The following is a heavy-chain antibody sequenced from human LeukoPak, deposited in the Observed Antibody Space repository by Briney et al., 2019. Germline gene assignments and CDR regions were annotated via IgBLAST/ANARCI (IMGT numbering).Heavy chain of an antibody. CDR1: GGSISSSSYY. V-gene: IGHV4-39*01. CDR3: ARWYSSSWSTFDC. CDR2: IYYSGST. J-gene: IGHJ4*02. Sequence: SETLSLTCTVSGGSISSSSYYWGWIRQPPGKGLEWIGSIYYSGSTYYNPSLKSRVTISVDTSKNQFSLKLSSVTAADTAVYYCARWYSSSWSTFDCWGQGTLVTVSS. D-gene: IGHD6-13*01.